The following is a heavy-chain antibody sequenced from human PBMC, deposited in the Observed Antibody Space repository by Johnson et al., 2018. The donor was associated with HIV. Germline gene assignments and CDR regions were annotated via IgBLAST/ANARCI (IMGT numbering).Heavy chain of an antibody. CDR3: ARAVCRGGRCYSHDAFDI. V-gene: IGHV3-13*01. CDR1: GFTFSDYY. CDR2: IGTAGDT. J-gene: IGHJ3*02. D-gene: IGHD2-15*01. Sequence: EVQLVESGGGLVKPGGSLRLSCAASGFTFSDYYMSWIRQAPGKGLEWVSTIGTAGDTYYPGSLKGRFTGSREDAKNSLYLQMNSLRAGDTALYYCARAVCRGGRCYSHDAFDIWGQGTMVTVSS.